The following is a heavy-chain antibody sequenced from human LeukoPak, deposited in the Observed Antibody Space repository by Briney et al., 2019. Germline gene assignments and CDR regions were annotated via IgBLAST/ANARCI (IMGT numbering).Heavy chain of an antibody. CDR1: GITFSPSD. CDR3: ARGSVRVGMDV. D-gene: IGHD6-13*01. Sequence: GGSLRLSCEASGITFSPSDMHWVRQAPGKDLEWVSVIGTAGDTYYADSVKGRFTISRENAKNSLYLQMNSLRAGDTAVYYCARGSVRVGMDVWGQGTTVTVSS. CDR2: IGTAGDT. J-gene: IGHJ6*02. V-gene: IGHV3-13*01.